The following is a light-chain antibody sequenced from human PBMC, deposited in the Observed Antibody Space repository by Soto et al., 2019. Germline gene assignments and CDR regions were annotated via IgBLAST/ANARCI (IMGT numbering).Light chain of an antibody. V-gene: IGLV1-44*01. CDR3: ATSDDSLNARGV. Sequence: QSVLTQPPSASGTPGQRVTISCSGSRSNIGNNAVTWYQQFPGTAPKLLIYNNNQRPSGVPDRFSGSKSGTSASLAISGLQSEDEADSYCATSDDSLNARGVFGGGTKLTVL. J-gene: IGLJ3*02. CDR2: NNN. CDR1: RSNIGNNA.